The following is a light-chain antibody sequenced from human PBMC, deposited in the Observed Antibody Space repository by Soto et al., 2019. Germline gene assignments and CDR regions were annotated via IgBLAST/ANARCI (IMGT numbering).Light chain of an antibody. Sequence: DIQMTQSPSTLSSSVLYIFTITFRASQSISSWLAWYQQKPGKAPKLLIYKASSLESGVPSRFSGSGSGTEFTLTISSLQTDDFATYYCQQYNSYSTFGQGTKVDIK. CDR2: KAS. CDR3: QQYNSYST. J-gene: IGKJ1*01. V-gene: IGKV1-5*03. CDR1: QSISSW.